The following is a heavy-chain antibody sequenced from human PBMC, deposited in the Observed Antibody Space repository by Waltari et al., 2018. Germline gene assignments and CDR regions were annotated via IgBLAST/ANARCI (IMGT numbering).Heavy chain of an antibody. CDR2: INHSGST. CDR3: ARGVYGSGSYNLFDY. J-gene: IGHJ4*02. CDR1: GGSFSGYY. V-gene: IGHV4-34*01. Sequence: QVQLQQWGAGLLKPSETLSLTCAVYGGSFSGYYWSWIRQPPGKGLEWIGEINHSGSTNDNPSLKSRVTISVDTSKNQFSLKLSSVTAADTAVYYCARGVYGSGSYNLFDYWGQGTLVTVSS. D-gene: IGHD3-10*01.